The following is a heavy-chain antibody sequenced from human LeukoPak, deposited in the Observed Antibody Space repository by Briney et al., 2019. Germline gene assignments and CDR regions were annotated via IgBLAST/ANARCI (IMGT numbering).Heavy chain of an antibody. V-gene: IGHV1-69*05. J-gene: IGHJ5*02. CDR1: GGTFSSYA. Sequence: SVKVSCKASGGTFSSYAISWVRQAPGQGLEWVGRIIPIFGTANYAQKFQGRVTITTDESTSTACMELSSLRSEDTAVYYCARDRSLRFLEWNSPNWFDPWGQGTLVTVSS. CDR3: ARDRSLRFLEWNSPNWFDP. CDR2: IIPIFGTA. D-gene: IGHD3-3*01.